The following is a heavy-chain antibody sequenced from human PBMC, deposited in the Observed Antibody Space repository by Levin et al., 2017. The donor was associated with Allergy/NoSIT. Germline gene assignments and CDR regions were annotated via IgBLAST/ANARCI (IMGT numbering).Heavy chain of an antibody. CDR1: GFTFSSYW. CDR2: IKQDGSEK. D-gene: IGHD6-13*01. J-gene: IGHJ6*03. Sequence: GGSLRLSCAASGFTFSSYWMSWVRQAPGKGLEWVANIKQDGSEKYYVDSVKGRFTISRDNAKNSLYLQMNSLRAEDTAVYYCARGHSSKAYYYYYMDVWGKGTTVTVSS. CDR3: ARGHSSKAYYYYYMDV. V-gene: IGHV3-7*01.